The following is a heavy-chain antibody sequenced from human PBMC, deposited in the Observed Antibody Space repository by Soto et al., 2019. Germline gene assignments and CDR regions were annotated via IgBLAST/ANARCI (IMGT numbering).Heavy chain of an antibody. CDR3: ARRITMVRGVNDY. D-gene: IGHD3-10*01. V-gene: IGHV3-23*01. CDR2: ISGSGGST. CDR1: GFTFSSYA. Sequence: GGSLRLSCAASGFTFSSYAMSWVRQAPGKGLEWVSAISGSGGSTYYADSVKGRFTISRDNSKNTLYLQMTSLRAEDTAVYYCARRITMVRGVNDYWGQGTLGTVSS. J-gene: IGHJ4*02.